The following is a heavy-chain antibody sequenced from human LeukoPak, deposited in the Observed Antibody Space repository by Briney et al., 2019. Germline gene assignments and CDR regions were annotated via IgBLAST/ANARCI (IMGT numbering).Heavy chain of an antibody. CDR2: ISSYIDRT. CDR3: AKQDRGVGIQDGLVS. V-gene: IGHV3-64D*06. J-gene: IGHJ4*02. Sequence: PGGSLRLSCSASGFTFSSYNMHWVRQAPGKGLEYVSVISSYIDRTFYADSVQGRFTISRDNSGNTLYLQMSSLRREDTAVYYCAKQDRGVGIQDGLVSCGQGTLITVSS. CDR1: GFTFSSYN. D-gene: IGHD5-18*01.